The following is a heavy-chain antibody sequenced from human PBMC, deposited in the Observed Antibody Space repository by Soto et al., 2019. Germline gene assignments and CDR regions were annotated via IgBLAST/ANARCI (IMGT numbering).Heavy chain of an antibody. J-gene: IGHJ4*02. CDR2: ISHNSDSF. D-gene: IGHD1-1*01. CDR1: GFSFGDYY. CDR3: AREDLCTTGTCLLLRRKTNYFDY. Sequence: QVQLVESGGGLVKPGESLRVSCTASGFSFGDYYMSWIRQAPGKGLEWISYISHNSDSFYYADSVKGRITVSRNNSKNSRFLQMDNLRAEDTAVYYCAREDLCTTGTCLLLRRKTNYFDYWGPGTQVTVSS. V-gene: IGHV3-11*01.